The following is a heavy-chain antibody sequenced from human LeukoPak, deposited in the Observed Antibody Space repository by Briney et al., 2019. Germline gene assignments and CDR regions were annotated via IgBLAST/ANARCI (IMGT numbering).Heavy chain of an antibody. V-gene: IGHV3-49*04. CDR1: GFTFGDYA. CDR3: PRAHCSGGTCYGNDAFDI. J-gene: IGHJ3*02. CDR2: IRSKTYGGTT. D-gene: IGHD2-15*01. Sequence: GRSLRLSCTASGFTFGDYAMTWVRQAPGKGLEWIGFIRSKTYGGTTEYAASVKGRFNISRDDSKNIAYLQMNSLKTEDTAMYYCPRAHCSGGTCYGNDAFDIWGQGTMVTVSS.